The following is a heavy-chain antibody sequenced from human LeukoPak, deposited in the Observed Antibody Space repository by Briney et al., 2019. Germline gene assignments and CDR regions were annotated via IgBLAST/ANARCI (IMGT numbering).Heavy chain of an antibody. CDR3: AREGKRSSGYFYDY. J-gene: IGHJ4*02. V-gene: IGHV4-59*11. D-gene: IGHD3-22*01. Sequence: SETLSLTCTVSGGSISSHYWSWIRQPPGKGLEWIGYIYYSGSTNYNPSLKSRVTISVDTSKNQFSLKLSSVTAADTAVYYCAREGKRSSGYFYDYWGQGTLVTVSS. CDR1: GGSISSHY. CDR2: IYYSGST.